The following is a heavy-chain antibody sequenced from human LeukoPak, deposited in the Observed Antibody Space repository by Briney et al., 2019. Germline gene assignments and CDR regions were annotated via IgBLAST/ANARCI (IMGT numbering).Heavy chain of an antibody. CDR1: RYTFTRYG. D-gene: IGHD5-24*01. CDR2: ISAYNGNT. V-gene: IGHV1-18*01. Sequence: GASVKVSCKASRYTFTRYGISWVRQAPRQGLEWMGWISAYNGNTNYAQKLQGRVTMTTDTSTSTAYMELRSLRSDDTAVYYCARSLETYYFDYWGQGTLVTVSS. J-gene: IGHJ4*02. CDR3: ARSLETYYFDY.